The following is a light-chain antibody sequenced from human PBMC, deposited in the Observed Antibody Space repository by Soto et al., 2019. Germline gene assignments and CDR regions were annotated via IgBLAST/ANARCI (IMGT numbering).Light chain of an antibody. J-gene: IGLJ3*02. V-gene: IGLV2-14*01. CDR2: EVR. CDR1: SDDIGTYEY. CDR3: SAYTARSTLV. Sequence: QTVLTKHASVSASPGQSINISCTGSSDDIGTYEYISWHQHHPGKAPKLIIYEVRNRPSGISSRFSGSRSGNTASLTISGLQPEDEGDYYCSAYTARSTLVFGGGTK.